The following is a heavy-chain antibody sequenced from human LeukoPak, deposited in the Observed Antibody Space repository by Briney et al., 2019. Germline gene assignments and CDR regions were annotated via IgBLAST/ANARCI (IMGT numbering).Heavy chain of an antibody. CDR1: GFTFSSCG. J-gene: IGHJ4*02. D-gene: IGHD3-22*01. CDR3: AKDWSSGQGYYFDY. V-gene: IGHV3-30*18. CDR2: ISYDGSNK. Sequence: SGGSLRLSCAASGFTFSSCGMHWVRQAPGKGLEWVAVISYDGSNKYYADSVKGRFTISRDNSKNTLYLQMNSLRAEDTAVYYCAKDWSSGQGYYFDYWGQGTLVTVSS.